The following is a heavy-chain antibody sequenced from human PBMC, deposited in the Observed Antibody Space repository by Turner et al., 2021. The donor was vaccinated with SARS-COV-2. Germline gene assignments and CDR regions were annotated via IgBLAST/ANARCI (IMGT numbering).Heavy chain of an antibody. J-gene: IGHJ5*02. CDR3: ARDDCSSTSCYITNWFDP. V-gene: IGHV3-48*03. CDR1: GFTFSSYE. D-gene: IGHD2-2*01. Sequence: EVQLVESGGGLVQPGGSLRLSCAASGFTFSSYEMNWVRQGPGKGLEWVSYSSSSGSTIYYADSVKGRFTISRDNAKNSLYLQMNSLRAEDTAVYYCARDDCSSTSCYITNWFDPWGQGTLVTVSS. CDR2: SSSSGSTI.